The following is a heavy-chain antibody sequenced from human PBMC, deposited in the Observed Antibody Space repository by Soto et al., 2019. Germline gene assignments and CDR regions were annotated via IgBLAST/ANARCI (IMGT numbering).Heavy chain of an antibody. D-gene: IGHD3-9*01. CDR3: ARANYDILTGRHDAFDI. CDR1: GGSIRSGGYY. CDR2: IYYSGST. J-gene: IGHJ3*02. V-gene: IGHV4-31*02. Sequence: PSETLSLTCTVSGGSIRSGGYYWSWIRQHPGKGLEWIGYIYYSGSTYYNPSLKSRVTISVDTSKNQFSLKLSSVTAADTAVYYCARANYDILTGRHDAFDIWGQGTMVT.